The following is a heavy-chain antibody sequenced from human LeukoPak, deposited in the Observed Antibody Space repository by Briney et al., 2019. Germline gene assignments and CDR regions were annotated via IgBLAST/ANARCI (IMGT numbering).Heavy chain of an antibody. CDR3: ARSREWNWFDP. CDR1: GGSISSYY. V-gene: IGHV4-4*07. CDR2: IYTSGST. Sequence: SETLSLTCTVSGGSISSYYWSWIRQPAGPGLEWIGRIYTSGSTNYNPSLKSRVTITVDTSKNQFSLKLSSVTAADTAVYYCARSREWNWFDPWGQGTLVTVSS. D-gene: IGHD3-3*01. J-gene: IGHJ5*02.